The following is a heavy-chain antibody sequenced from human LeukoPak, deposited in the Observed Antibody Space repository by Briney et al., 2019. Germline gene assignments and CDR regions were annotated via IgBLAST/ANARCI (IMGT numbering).Heavy chain of an antibody. D-gene: IGHD3-10*01. CDR3: AALIRVRGVIIWDY. Sequence: SVKVSCKASGFTFTSSAMHWVRQARGQRLEWIGWIVVGSGNTNYAQKFQERVTITRDMSTSTAYMELSSLRSEDTAVYYCAALIRVRGVIIWDYWGQGTLVTVSS. V-gene: IGHV1-58*02. J-gene: IGHJ4*02. CDR1: GFTFTSSA. CDR2: IVVGSGNT.